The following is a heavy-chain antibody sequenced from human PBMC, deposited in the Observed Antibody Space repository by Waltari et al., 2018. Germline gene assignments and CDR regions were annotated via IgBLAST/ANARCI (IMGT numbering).Heavy chain of an antibody. Sequence: QLQLQESGPGLVKSSETLSLTCTVSGVSISSSSHSWGWIRQPPGQGLEWIGSIYYSGSTFYNPSLKSRVTISVDTSKNQFSLSLTSVTAADTAVFYCARLSTSAWYSNFDNLGQGTLVTVSS. V-gene: IGHV4-39*07. CDR2: IYYSGST. J-gene: IGHJ4*02. CDR3: ARLSTSAWYSNFDN. CDR1: GVSISSSSHS. D-gene: IGHD6-19*01.